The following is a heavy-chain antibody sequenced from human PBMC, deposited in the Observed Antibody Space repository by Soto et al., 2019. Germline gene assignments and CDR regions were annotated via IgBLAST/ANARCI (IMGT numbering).Heavy chain of an antibody. CDR1: GDTFTSYG. CDR2: ISAYNGNT. J-gene: IGHJ5*02. D-gene: IGHD6-19*01. V-gene: IGHV1-18*01. CDR3: ARDMYSSGWYWFDP. Sequence: ASVKVSCKASGDTFTSYGICWVRQAPGQGLEWMGWISAYNGNTNYAQKLQGRVTMTTDTSTSTAYMELRSLRSDDTAVYYCARDMYSSGWYWFDPWGQGTLVTV.